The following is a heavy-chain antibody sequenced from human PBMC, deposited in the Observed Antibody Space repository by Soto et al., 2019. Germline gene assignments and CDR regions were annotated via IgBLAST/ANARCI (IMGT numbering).Heavy chain of an antibody. V-gene: IGHV3-23*01. D-gene: IGHD2-15*01. J-gene: IGHJ4*02. Sequence: PGGSLRLSCAASGFTLSSYAMSWVRQAPGKGLEWVSAISGSGGSTYYADSVKGRFTISRDNSKNTLYLQMNSLRAEDTAVYYCAKDGEIVVVVAASPGFDYWGQGTLVTVSS. CDR2: ISGSGGST. CDR3: AKDGEIVVVVAASPGFDY. CDR1: GFTLSSYA.